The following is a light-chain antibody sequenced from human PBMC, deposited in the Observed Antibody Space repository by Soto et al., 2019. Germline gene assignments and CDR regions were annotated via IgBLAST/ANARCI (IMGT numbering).Light chain of an antibody. J-gene: IGKJ5*01. V-gene: IGKV3-20*01. CDR1: QSVSSSY. CDR3: QPYGSSPPIT. Sequence: EIVLTQSPGTLSLSPGERATLSCRASQSVSSSYLAWYQQKPGQAPRLLIYGASSRATGIPDRFSGSGSGTDFTLTISRLEPEDFEVYYCQPYGSSPPITFGQGTRLEIK. CDR2: GAS.